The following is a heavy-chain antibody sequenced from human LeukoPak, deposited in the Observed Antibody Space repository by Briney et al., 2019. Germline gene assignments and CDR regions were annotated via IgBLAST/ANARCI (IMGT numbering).Heavy chain of an antibody. Sequence: GGSLRLSCAASGFTFSNYWMNLVRQAPGKGLEWVANINQDGSEKHYLDSVKGRFTISRDNAKNSLYLQMNNLRAEDTAVYYCARSMDVWGQGTTVTVSS. CDR3: ARSMDV. CDR2: INQDGSEK. CDR1: GFTFSNYW. J-gene: IGHJ6*02. V-gene: IGHV3-7*03.